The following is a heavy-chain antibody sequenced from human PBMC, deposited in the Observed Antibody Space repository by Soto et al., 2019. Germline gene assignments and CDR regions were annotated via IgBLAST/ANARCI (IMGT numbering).Heavy chain of an antibody. CDR3: ARRYYDVWTANPQQSEVFDR. J-gene: IGHJ4*02. Sequence: PGESLKISCKGSGYSFTDYWIGWMRQMPGKGLEWMGIIYPGDSDTKYSPSFQGQVTISADKSVSTAYLQWSSLKASDTAMYYCARRYYDVWTANPQQSEVFDRWGQGTLVTFSS. CDR1: GYSFTDYW. CDR2: IYPGDSDT. D-gene: IGHD3-9*01. V-gene: IGHV5-51*01.